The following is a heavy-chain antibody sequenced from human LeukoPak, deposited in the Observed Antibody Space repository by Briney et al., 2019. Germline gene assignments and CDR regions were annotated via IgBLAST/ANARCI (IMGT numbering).Heavy chain of an antibody. CDR3: ARATGITGTRRPVDY. D-gene: IGHD1-20*01. CDR2: INPNSGGT. J-gene: IGHJ4*02. Sequence: GASVKVSCKASGYTFTGYYMHWVRQAPGQGLEWMGWINPNSGGTNYAQKFQVRVTMTRDTSISTAYMELSRLRSDDTAVYYCARATGITGTRRPVDYWGQGTLVTVSS. V-gene: IGHV1-2*02. CDR1: GYTFTGYY.